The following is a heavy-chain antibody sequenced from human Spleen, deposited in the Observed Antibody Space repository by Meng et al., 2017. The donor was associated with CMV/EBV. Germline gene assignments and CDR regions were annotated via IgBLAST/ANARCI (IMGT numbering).Heavy chain of an antibody. CDR2: ISHTGTT. D-gene: IGHD3-10*01. CDR1: GGSFSGYN. V-gene: IGHV4-34*01. J-gene: IGHJ4*02. Sequence: GSLRLSCAVYGGSFSGYNWSWIRQSPGKGLEWIGEISHTGTTSYNPSLKSRVTISADTSKNQFSLKLSSVTAADTAVYYCAREPLTVRGVIRDWGQGTLVTVSS. CDR3: AREPLTVRGVIRD.